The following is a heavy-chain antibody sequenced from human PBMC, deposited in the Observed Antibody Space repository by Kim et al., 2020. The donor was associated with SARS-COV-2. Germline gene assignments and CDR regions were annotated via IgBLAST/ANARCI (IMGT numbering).Heavy chain of an antibody. J-gene: IGHJ2*01. V-gene: IGHV4-34*01. Sequence: SETLSLTCAVYGGSFSGYYWSWIRQPPGKGLEWIGEINHSGSTNYNPSLKSRVTISVDTSKNQFSLKLSSVTAADTAVYYCARMYSSSSGVSLWYFDLWGRGTLVTVSS. CDR3: ARMYSSSSGVSLWYFDL. CDR2: INHSGST. D-gene: IGHD6-6*01. CDR1: GGSFSGYY.